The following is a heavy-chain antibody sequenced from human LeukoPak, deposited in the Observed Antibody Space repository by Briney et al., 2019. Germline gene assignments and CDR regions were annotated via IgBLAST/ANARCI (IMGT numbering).Heavy chain of an antibody. V-gene: IGHV4-34*01. CDR2: INHSGST. J-gene: IGHJ5*02. Sequence: SETLSLTCAVYGGSFSGYYWSWLRQPPGKGLEWIGEINHSGSTNYNPSLKSRVTISVDTSKNQFSLKLSSVTAADTAVYYCARHSVALDWFDPWGQGTLVTVSS. D-gene: IGHD2-15*01. CDR3: ARHSVALDWFDP. CDR1: GGSFSGYY.